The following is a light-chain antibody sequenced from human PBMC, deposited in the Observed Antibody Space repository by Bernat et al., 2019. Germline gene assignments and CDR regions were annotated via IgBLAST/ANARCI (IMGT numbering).Light chain of an antibody. Sequence: QVTQSPSSLSASVGDRVTISCRASQDIGDSLNWYQQKPGGVPKLLIYLASDLETGVPSRFSGSGSGTEFTLTISSLQPEDLATYYCQQSYTTSSYTFGLGTKVEIK. CDR2: LAS. CDR1: QDIGDS. J-gene: IGKJ2*01. V-gene: IGKV1-39*01. CDR3: QQSYTTSSYT.